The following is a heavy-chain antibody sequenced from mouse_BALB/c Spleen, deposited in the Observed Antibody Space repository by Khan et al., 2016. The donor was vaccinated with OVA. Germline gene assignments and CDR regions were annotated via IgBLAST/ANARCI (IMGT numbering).Heavy chain of an antibody. CDR3: ARLEDI. Sequence: VQLQESGPGLVAPSQSLSITCTVSGFSLTSYGVHWVRQPPGKGLEWLGAIWAGGSTNYNSALMSELSISKDNSKSQVLLKRNSLQTDDTAMYYCARLEDIWGQGTTLTVSS. V-gene: IGHV2-9*02. D-gene: IGHD1-3*01. CDR2: IWAGGST. J-gene: IGHJ2*01. CDR1: GFSLTSYG.